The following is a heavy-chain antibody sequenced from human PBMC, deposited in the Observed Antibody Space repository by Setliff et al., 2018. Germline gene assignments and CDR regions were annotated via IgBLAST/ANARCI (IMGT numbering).Heavy chain of an antibody. V-gene: IGHV3-66*01. CDR1: GFTVRSYY. CDR3: AGCGYGQYYAVGV. J-gene: IGHJ6*02. CDR2: IYTGGST. D-gene: IGHD5-12*01. Sequence: GGSLRLSCAASGFTVRSYYMTWVRQAPGKGLEWVSVIYTGGSTYYADSVKGRFTISRDDSNNTLYLQMTSLRAEDTAVYYCAGCGYGQYYAVGVWGQGTTVTVSS.